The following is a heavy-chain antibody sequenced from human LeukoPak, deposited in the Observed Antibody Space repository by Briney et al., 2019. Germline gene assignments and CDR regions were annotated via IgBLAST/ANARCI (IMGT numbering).Heavy chain of an antibody. Sequence: SETLSLTCAVYGESFSGYYWSWIRQPPEKGLEWIGEINDSGRTNYNPSLESRITISVDMSKNQFSLKLSSVTAADTAVYYCARPSTGYSSSWSYYYYMDVWGKGTTVTISS. CDR2: INDSGRT. V-gene: IGHV4-34*01. J-gene: IGHJ6*03. CDR1: GESFSGYY. CDR3: ARPSTGYSSSWSYYYYMDV. D-gene: IGHD6-13*01.